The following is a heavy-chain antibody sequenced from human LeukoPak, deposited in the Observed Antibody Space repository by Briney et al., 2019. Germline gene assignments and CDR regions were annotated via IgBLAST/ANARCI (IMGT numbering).Heavy chain of an antibody. D-gene: IGHD1-26*01. J-gene: IGHJ3*02. CDR2: INHSGST. CDR3: ARGRGYGGNYLRSFDI. V-gene: IGHV4-34*01. Sequence: SEALSLTCAVYGGSFSGYYWSWIRQPPGKGLEWIGEINHSGSTNYNASLKSRVTILLVRSKNQFSLKLSSVTAADTAVYYCARGRGYGGNYLRSFDIWGQGTMVTVSS. CDR1: GGSFSGYY.